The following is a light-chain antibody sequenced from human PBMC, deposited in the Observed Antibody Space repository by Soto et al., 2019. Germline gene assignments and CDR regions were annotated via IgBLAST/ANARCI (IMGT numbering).Light chain of an antibody. J-gene: IGKJ4*01. CDR2: GAS. CDR3: QQCSDSPLT. CDR1: QTVRTNY. Sequence: EIVLTQSPGTLSLSPGERATLSCRASQTVRTNYLAWFQHKPGQAPRLLIYGASSRATGIPDRFSGSGSGTDFTLTINRLEPEDFAVYFCQQCSDSPLTFGGGTKGEIK. V-gene: IGKV3-20*01.